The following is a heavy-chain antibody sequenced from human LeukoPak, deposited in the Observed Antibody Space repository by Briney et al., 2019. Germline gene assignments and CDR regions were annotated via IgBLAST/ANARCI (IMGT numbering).Heavy chain of an antibody. V-gene: IGHV1-18*03. CDR1: GYTFTSYG. D-gene: IGHD2-2*01. J-gene: IGHJ5*02. CDR2: ISAYNGNT. CDR3: ARVPRYCSSTSCPFDP. Sequence: ASVKVSCKASGYTFTSYGISWVRQAPGQGLEWMGWISAYNGNTNYAQKLQGRVTMTTDTSTSTAYMELRSLRSDDMAVYYCARVPRYCSSTSCPFDPWGQGTLVTVSS.